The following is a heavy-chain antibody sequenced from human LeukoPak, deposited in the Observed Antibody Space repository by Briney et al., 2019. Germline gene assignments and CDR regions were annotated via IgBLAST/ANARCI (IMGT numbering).Heavy chain of an antibody. CDR1: GYTLTSYD. CDR3: ARARYCSSTSCSDY. D-gene: IGHD2-2*01. Sequence: ASVKVSCKASGYTLTSYDINWVRQATGQGLGWMGWMNPNSGNTGYAQKFQGRVTITRNTSISTAYMELSSLRSEDTAVYYCARARYCSSTSCSDYWGQGTLVTVSS. V-gene: IGHV1-8*03. CDR2: MNPNSGNT. J-gene: IGHJ4*02.